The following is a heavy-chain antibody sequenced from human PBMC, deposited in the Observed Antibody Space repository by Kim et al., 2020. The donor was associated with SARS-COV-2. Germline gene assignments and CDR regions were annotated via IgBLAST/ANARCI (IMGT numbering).Heavy chain of an antibody. Sequence: GGSLRLSCAASGFTFNNYLMNWVRQAPGKGLEWVANIDRDGSARHYVDSVKGRFTISRDNAKNSLCLQMNNLRAEDTAVYYWARDLGDSNGWPIFDSWGQGTLVTVS. D-gene: IGHD6-19*01. CDR2: IDRDGSAR. CDR3: ARDLGDSNGWPIFDS. V-gene: IGHV3-7*01. J-gene: IGHJ4*02. CDR1: GFTFNNYL.